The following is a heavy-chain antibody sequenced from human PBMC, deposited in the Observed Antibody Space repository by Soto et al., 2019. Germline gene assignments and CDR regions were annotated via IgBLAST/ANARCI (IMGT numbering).Heavy chain of an antibody. CDR2: ISYDGINK. J-gene: IGHJ4*02. V-gene: IGHV3-30*18. CDR3: AKSLYNWNHAFFDY. D-gene: IGHD1-1*01. Sequence: QVQLVESGGGVVQPGRSLRLSCAASGFTFSSYGMHWVRQAPGKGLEWVSVISYDGINKYYADSVKGRFTISRDNSKNPLYPQMNRLRAEDTAVYYCAKSLYNWNHAFFDYWGQGTLVTVSS. CDR1: GFTFSSYG.